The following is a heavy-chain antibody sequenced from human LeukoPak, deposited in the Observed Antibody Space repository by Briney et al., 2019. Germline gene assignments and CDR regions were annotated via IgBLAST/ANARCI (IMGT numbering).Heavy chain of an antibody. CDR2: ISASGGNT. V-gene: IGHV3-23*01. D-gene: IGHD6-6*01. Sequence: GGSLRLSCVASGFTFSAFAMTWVRQAPGKGLEWVSAISASGGNTYYADSVKGRFTISRDNSKNTLYLQMNSLRGEDTAVYYCANWVEGARPSLDYWGQGALVTVSS. J-gene: IGHJ4*02. CDR3: ANWVEGARPSLDY. CDR1: GFTFSAFA.